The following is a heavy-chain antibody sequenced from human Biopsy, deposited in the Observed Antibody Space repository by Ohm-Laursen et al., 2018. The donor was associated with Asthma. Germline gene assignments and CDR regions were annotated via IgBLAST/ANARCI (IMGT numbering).Heavy chain of an antibody. Sequence: SVKVSCKAPGGTFSNFAISWVRQAPGQGLEWLGGIMTVFGTTNYAQKFQGRVTMTEDTSTDTAYMELSSLSSDDTAAYYCASDFPKDYVRYNFQFWGQGTLVTVSS. J-gene: IGHJ4*02. CDR1: GGTFSNFA. D-gene: IGHD4-17*01. CDR3: ASDFPKDYVRYNFQF. CDR2: IMTVFGTT. V-gene: IGHV1-69*06.